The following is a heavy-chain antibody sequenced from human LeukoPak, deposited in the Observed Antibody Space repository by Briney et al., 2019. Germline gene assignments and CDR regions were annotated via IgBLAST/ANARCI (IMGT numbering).Heavy chain of an antibody. J-gene: IGHJ3*02. V-gene: IGHV1-3*01. CDR2: INAGNGNT. D-gene: IGHD4-17*01. CDR1: GYTFTSYA. Sequence: GASVKVSCKASGYTFTSYAMHWVRRAPGQRLEWMGWINAGNGNTKYSQKFQGRVTITRDTSASTAYMELSSLRSEDTAVYYCARDRGATVTTWAFDIWGQGTMVTVSS. CDR3: ARDRGATVTTWAFDI.